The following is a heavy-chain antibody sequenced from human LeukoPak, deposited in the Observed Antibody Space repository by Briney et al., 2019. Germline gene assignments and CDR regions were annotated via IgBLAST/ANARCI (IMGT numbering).Heavy chain of an antibody. CDR3: AKTPGDCTGGTCYSFDY. J-gene: IGHJ4*02. D-gene: IGHD2-15*01. CDR2: IWYDGTNK. CDR1: GFTFSSYG. Sequence: PGGSLRLSCAASGFTFSSYGMHWVRQAPGKGLEWVALIWYDGTNKYYADSVKGRFTISRDNSKNTLYLQMNSLRAEDTAVYYCAKTPGDCTGGTCYSFDYWGQGSLVTVSS. V-gene: IGHV3-33*06.